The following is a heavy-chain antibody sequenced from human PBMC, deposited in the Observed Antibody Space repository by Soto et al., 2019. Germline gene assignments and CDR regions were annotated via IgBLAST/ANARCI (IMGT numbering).Heavy chain of an antibody. D-gene: IGHD3-16*02. Sequence: QVQLVASGGGVFQPGRPLSLSCAASGFTCSSYAMHWVRQAPGKWLVWVAVISYAGSDKYYADSVKGRFTISRDNSKNTLTLQMNSLRADDTAVYYCAKALGELSPESYDYWSQGTLITVSS. CDR3: AKALGELSPESYDY. CDR2: ISYAGSDK. CDR1: GFTCSSYA. J-gene: IGHJ4*02. V-gene: IGHV3-30*18.